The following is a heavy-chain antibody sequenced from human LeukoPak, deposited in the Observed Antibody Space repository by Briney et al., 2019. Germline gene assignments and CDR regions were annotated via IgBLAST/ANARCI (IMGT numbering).Heavy chain of an antibody. D-gene: IGHD1-26*01. CDR2: IYWDEDK. Sequence: SGPTLVQPPQTLTLTCALSGFSVRTGGGGVAWMRQPPGKALEWLALIYWDEDKRYSPSQKSSLTITNDTSKNQVVLTMINLDPVDTATYYCAHALGGATGFDYWGQGTLVTVSS. CDR3: AHALGGATGFDY. CDR1: GFSVRTGGGG. V-gene: IGHV2-5*02. J-gene: IGHJ4*02.